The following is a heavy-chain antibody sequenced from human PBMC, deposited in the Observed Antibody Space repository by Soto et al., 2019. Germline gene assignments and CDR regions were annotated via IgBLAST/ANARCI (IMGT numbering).Heavy chain of an antibody. Sequence: SETLSLTRTFSCGPIRRSNYFLGWIRQPPRKGLEWIGTIFYSGSTYYNPSLKSRVTISVDTPKNQFSLKLTSVTAADTALYYGARRYGWLYFDYWGQGSLVTVSS. CDR2: IFYSGST. V-gene: IGHV4-39*01. D-gene: IGHD6-19*01. CDR3: ARRYGWLYFDY. CDR1: CGPIRRSNYF. J-gene: IGHJ4*02.